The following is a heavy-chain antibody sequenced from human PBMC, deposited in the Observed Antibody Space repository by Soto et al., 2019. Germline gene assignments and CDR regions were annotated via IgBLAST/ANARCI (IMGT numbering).Heavy chain of an antibody. Sequence: ASETLSLTCTVSGGSISSSSYYWGWIRQPPGKGLEWIGSIYYSGSTYYNPSLKSRVTISVDTSKNQFSLKLSSVTAADTAVYYCARHLHRITNYQAWGQGTLVTVSS. CDR1: GGSISSSSYY. CDR3: ARHLHRITNYQA. J-gene: IGHJ4*02. V-gene: IGHV4-39*01. CDR2: IYYSGST. D-gene: IGHD3-3*01.